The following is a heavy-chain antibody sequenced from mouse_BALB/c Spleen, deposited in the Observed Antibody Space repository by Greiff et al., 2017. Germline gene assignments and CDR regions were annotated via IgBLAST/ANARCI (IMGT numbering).Heavy chain of an antibody. J-gene: IGHJ4*01. D-gene: IGHD2-4*01. CDR2: IDPANGNT. CDR1: GFNIKDTY. V-gene: IGHV14-3*02. Sequence: EVQLQQSGAELVKPGASVKLSCTASGFNIKDTYMHWVKQRPEQGLEWIGRIDPANGNTKYDPKFQGKATITADTSSNTAYLQLSSLTSEDTAVYYCAREGYDYDVGMDYWGQGTSVTVSS. CDR3: AREGYDYDVGMDY.